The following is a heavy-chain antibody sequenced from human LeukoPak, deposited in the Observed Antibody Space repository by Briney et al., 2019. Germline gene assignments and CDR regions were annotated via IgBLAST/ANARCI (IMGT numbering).Heavy chain of an antibody. V-gene: IGHV1-2*02. Sequence: ASVQVSCKASGDTPTTFVIQWVRQAPGQGLEWMGWINPNGGGTNYAQKFQGRVTMTRDTSISTAYMELSRLRSDDTAVYYCASRYSGYDTPFRYWGQGTLVTVSS. D-gene: IGHD5-12*01. J-gene: IGHJ4*02. CDR3: ASRYSGYDTPFRY. CDR1: GDTPTTFV. CDR2: INPNGGGT.